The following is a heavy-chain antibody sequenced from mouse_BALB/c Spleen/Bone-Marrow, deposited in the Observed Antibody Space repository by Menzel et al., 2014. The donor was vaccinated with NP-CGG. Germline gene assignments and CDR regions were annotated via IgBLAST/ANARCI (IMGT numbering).Heavy chain of an antibody. CDR1: GYVFSTYW. CDR2: IYPGDGDT. V-gene: IGHV1-80*01. D-gene: IGHD1-1*01. CDR3: ARSGYGSSYDY. Sequence: QVQLKDSGAELVRPGSSVKISCKASGYVFSTYWMNWVKQRPGQGLEWIGQIYPGDGDTNYNGKFKGTATLTAGKSSSTAYMQLSSLTSEDSAVYFCARSGYGSSYDYWGQGTTLTVSS. J-gene: IGHJ2*01.